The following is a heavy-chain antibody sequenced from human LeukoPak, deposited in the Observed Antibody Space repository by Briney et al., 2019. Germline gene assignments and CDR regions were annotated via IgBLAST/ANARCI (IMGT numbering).Heavy chain of an antibody. D-gene: IGHD3-10*01. CDR1: GFTLSSYG. J-gene: IGHJ3*02. CDR2: ISNSGGSS. Sequence: GGSLRLSCAASGFTLSSYGMSWVRQAPGKGLEWVSTISNSGGSSYYADSVKGRFTISRDNSKNSLYLQMNSLRAEDTAVYYCAKSNGYGLVDIWGQGTMVTVSS. V-gene: IGHV3-23*01. CDR3: AKSNGYGLVDI.